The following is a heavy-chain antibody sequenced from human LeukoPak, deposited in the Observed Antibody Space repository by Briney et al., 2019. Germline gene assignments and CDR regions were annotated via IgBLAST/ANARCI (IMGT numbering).Heavy chain of an antibody. CDR3: ARDDSSSWFFDY. V-gene: IGHV3-7*01. D-gene: IGHD6-13*01. CDR2: IKQDGSEK. J-gene: IGHJ4*02. CDR1: GFTFGSYA. Sequence: GGSLRLSCAASGFTFGSYAMSWVRQAPGKGLEWVANIKQDGSEKYYVDSVKGRFTISRDNAKNSLYLQMNSLRAEDTAVYYCARDDSSSWFFDYWGQGTLVTVSS.